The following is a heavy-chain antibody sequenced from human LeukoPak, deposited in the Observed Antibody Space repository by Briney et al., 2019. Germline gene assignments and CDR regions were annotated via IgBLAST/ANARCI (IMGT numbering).Heavy chain of an antibody. CDR1: GFAFSSYA. CDR3: ARGVHYYDSNDAFDI. V-gene: IGHV3-30*04. J-gene: IGHJ3*02. Sequence: GRSLRLSCAASGFAFSSYAMHWVRQAPGKGLEWVAVISYDGSNKYYADSVKGRFTISRDNSKNTLYLQMNSLRAEDTAVYYCARGVHYYDSNDAFDIWGQGTMVTVSS. D-gene: IGHD3-22*01. CDR2: ISYDGSNK.